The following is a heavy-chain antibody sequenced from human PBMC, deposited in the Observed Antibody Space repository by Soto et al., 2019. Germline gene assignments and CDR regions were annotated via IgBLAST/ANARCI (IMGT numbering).Heavy chain of an antibody. V-gene: IGHV4-30-2*01. CDR1: GGSISSGGYS. CDR3: ARGGGNAFDY. D-gene: IGHD3-16*01. CDR2: IYHSGST. Sequence: QLQLQESGSGLVKPSQTLSLTCAVSGGSISSGGYSWSWIRQPPGKGLEWIGYIYHSGSTYYNPSLRSRVTVSVDRSQNPFSLKLRSVTAAATAVYYCARGGGNAFDYWCQGTLVTVSS. J-gene: IGHJ4*02.